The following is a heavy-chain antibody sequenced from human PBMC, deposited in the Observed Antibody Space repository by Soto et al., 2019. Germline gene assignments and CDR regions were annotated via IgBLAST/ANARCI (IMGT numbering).Heavy chain of an antibody. V-gene: IGHV1-69*01. D-gene: IGHD6-13*01. CDR1: AGTFNSYP. J-gene: IGHJ3*02. CDR2: IIPIFGTV. CDR3: AREGHLVKPFDI. Sequence: QAQLVQSGAEVKKPGSSVKVSCKASAGTFNSYPISWVRQAPGQGLDWMGRIIPIFGTVSYAQKFQGRVTITADESTGTAYMELSSLRSEDTAVYYCAREGHLVKPFDIWGQGTMVSVAS.